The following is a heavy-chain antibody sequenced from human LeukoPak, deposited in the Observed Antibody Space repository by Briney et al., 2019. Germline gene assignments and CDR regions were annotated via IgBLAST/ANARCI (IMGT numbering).Heavy chain of an antibody. CDR3: AKAPTVTTLVVDY. D-gene: IGHD4-17*01. CDR1: GFTFSSYA. V-gene: IGHV3-23*01. CDR2: ISSSGRGT. J-gene: IGHJ4*02. Sequence: GGSLRLSCAASGFTFSSYAMTWVRQAPGKGLEWVSGISSSGRGTYSADSVKGRFTVSRDISKNTLYLQMNSLRAEDTAVYYCAKAPTVTTLVVDYWGQGTLVTVSS.